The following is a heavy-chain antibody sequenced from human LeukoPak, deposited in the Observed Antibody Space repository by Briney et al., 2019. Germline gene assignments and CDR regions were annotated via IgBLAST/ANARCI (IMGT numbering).Heavy chain of an antibody. CDR2: IKEDGIQI. V-gene: IGHV3-7*01. CDR1: GFTFSTYW. CDR3: TRNSGWYRLDY. D-gene: IGHD6-19*01. J-gene: IGHJ4*02. Sequence: GSLRLSCTASGFTFSTYWMTWVRQAPGKGLEWVANIKEDGIQIGYGDAVKGRFTISRDNAKNSLFLQMNRLRADDMAVYYCTRNSGWYRLDYWGQGTLVTVPS.